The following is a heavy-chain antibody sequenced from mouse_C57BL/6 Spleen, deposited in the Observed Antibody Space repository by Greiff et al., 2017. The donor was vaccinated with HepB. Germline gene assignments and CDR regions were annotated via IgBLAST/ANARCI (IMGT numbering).Heavy chain of an antibody. CDR2: IDPSDSYT. D-gene: IGHD3-3*01. CDR1: GYTFTSYW. V-gene: IGHV1-69*01. Sequence: QVQLKQPGAELVMPGASVKLSCKASGYTFTSYWMHWVKQRPGQGLEWIGEIDPSDSYTSYNQKFKGKSTLTVDKSSSTAYMQLSSLTSEDSAVYYCARSRGTEYFDYWGQGTTLTVSS. J-gene: IGHJ2*01. CDR3: ARSRGTEYFDY.